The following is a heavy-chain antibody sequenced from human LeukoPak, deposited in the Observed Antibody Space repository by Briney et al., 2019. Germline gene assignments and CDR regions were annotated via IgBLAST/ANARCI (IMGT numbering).Heavy chain of an antibody. CDR2: IYYSGTT. D-gene: IGHD6-13*01. J-gene: IGHJ4*02. CDR1: GGSFSSYY. V-gene: IGHV4-59*01. Sequence: SSETLSLTCAVYGGSFSSYYWSWIRQPPGKGLEWIGYIYYSGTTNYNPSLKSRVTISVDTSKNQFSLKLSSVTAADTAVYYCARGVYIAAAQYGYWGQGTLVTVSS. CDR3: ARGVYIAAAQYGY.